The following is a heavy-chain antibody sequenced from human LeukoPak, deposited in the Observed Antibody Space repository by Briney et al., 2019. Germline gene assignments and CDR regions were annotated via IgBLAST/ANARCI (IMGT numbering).Heavy chain of an antibody. D-gene: IGHD2-15*01. CDR2: ISSSSTYI. Sequence: GGSLRLSCAASGFTFSSYSMNWVRQAPGEGLEWVSSISSSSTYIYYADSVKGRFTISRDNAKNSLYLQMSSLRADDTAVYFCARVSLIITDSLWGQGTLVTVSS. V-gene: IGHV3-21*06. CDR1: GFTFSSYS. J-gene: IGHJ4*02. CDR3: ARVSLIITDSL.